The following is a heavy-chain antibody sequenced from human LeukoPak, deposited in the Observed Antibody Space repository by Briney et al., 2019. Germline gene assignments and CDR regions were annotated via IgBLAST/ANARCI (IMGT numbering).Heavy chain of an antibody. CDR2: IYDSGST. CDR1: GGSLSSGSSY. J-gene: IGHJ6*02. Sequence: PSETLSLTCTVSGGSLSSGSSYWSWIRQHPEKGLEWIGYIYDSGSTNYNPSLKSRVTISVDTSKNQFSLKLSSVTAADTAVYYCARDTPPDVWGQGTTVTVSS. V-gene: IGHV4-31*03. D-gene: IGHD2-15*01. CDR3: ARDTPPDV.